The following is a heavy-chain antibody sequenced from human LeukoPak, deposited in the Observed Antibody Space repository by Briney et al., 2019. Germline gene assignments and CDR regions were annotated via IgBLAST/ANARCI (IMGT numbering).Heavy chain of an antibody. V-gene: IGHV4-59*01. CDR1: GGSISSYY. Sequence: KASETLSLTCTVSGGSISSYYWSWIRQPPGKGLEWIGYIYYSGSTNYNPSLKSRVTISVDTSKNQFSLKLSSVTAADTAVYYCAHSGYDFWSQTHFDYWGQGTLVTVSS. CDR3: AHSGYDFWSQTHFDY. D-gene: IGHD5-12*01. J-gene: IGHJ4*02. CDR2: IYYSGST.